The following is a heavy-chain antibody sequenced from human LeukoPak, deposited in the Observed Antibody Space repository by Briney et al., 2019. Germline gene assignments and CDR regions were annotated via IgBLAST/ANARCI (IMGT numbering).Heavy chain of an antibody. D-gene: IGHD3-10*01. J-gene: IGHJ3*02. CDR1: GGSISGGSYY. CDR3: ARLIWFGSASDI. CDR2: IYTSGST. V-gene: IGHV4-61*02. Sequence: SQTLSLTCTVSGGSISGGSYYWSWIRQPAGKGLEWIGRIYTSGSTNYNPSLKSRVTISVDTSKNQFSLKLSSVTAADTAVYYCARLIWFGSASDIWGQGTMVTVSS.